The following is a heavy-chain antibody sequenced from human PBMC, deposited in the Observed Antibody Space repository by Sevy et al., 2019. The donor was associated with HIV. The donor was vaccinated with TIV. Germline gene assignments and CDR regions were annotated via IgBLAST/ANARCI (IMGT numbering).Heavy chain of an antibody. D-gene: IGHD4-17*01. CDR2: IYHSGST. V-gene: IGHV4-39*01. CDR3: ARLAYGDYAGMFDY. Sequence: SETLSLTCTVSGGSISSSSYYGGWIRQTPGKGLEWIGSIYHSGSTFYNPSLRSRVTMSVDMSKNQFSLKVSSVTAADTAVYYCARLAYGDYAGMFDYWGQGTLVTVSS. J-gene: IGHJ4*02. CDR1: GGSISSSSYY.